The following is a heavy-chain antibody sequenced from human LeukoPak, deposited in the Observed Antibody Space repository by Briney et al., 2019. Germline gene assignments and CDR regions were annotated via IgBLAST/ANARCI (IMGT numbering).Heavy chain of an antibody. Sequence: PGGSLRLSCAASGFTFSSYGMHWVRQAPGKGLEWVAVISYDGSNKYYADSVKGRFTISRDNSKNTLYLQMNSLRAEDTAVYYCAKEWLRWDEYNWFDPWGQGTLVTVSS. J-gene: IGHJ5*02. D-gene: IGHD4-23*01. CDR2: ISYDGSNK. CDR3: AKEWLRWDEYNWFDP. CDR1: GFTFSSYG. V-gene: IGHV3-30*18.